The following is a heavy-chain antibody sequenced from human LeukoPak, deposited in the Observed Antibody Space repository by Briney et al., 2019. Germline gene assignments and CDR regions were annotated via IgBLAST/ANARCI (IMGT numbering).Heavy chain of an antibody. CDR3: AKEYYYDSSGPYAFDI. D-gene: IGHD3-22*01. CDR1: GFTFSSYA. Sequence: GGSLRLSCAASGFTFSSYAMSWVRQAPGKGLEWVSGISANGSSTYYADSVKGRFTISRDSSKNTLYLQMNSLRAEDTAVYYCAKEYYYDSSGPYAFDIWGQGTMVTVSS. CDR2: ISANGSST. V-gene: IGHV3-23*01. J-gene: IGHJ3*02.